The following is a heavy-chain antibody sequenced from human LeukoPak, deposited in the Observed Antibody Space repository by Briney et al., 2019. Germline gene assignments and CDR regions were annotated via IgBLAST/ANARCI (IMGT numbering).Heavy chain of an antibody. CDR2: IAYDGSRA. V-gene: IGHV3-33*01. D-gene: IGHD1-14*01. Sequence: GGSLRLSCAGPGFTFGGYGMHWFRQTAGHWLEWVAVIAYDGSRAFYADSVKGRFTISRDNSKNTMSVQMDDLRAEDTAVYYCTRYNNDHFDYWGQGTLVTVSS. J-gene: IGHJ4*02. CDR1: GFTFGGYG. CDR3: TRYNNDHFDY.